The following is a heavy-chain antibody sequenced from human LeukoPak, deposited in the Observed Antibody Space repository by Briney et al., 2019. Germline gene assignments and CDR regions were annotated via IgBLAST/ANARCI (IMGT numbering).Heavy chain of an antibody. Sequence: PGGSLRLSCAASGFTFSSYAMSWVRHAPGKGLERVSAISGSGGSTYYADSVKGRFTISRDNYKNTLYLQMNSLRAEDMAVYYCAKDLSKQHLVGRGGGGYYYYMDFWGKGTTVTISS. CDR1: GFTFSSYA. D-gene: IGHD6-13*01. J-gene: IGHJ6*03. V-gene: IGHV3-23*01. CDR2: ISGSGGST. CDR3: AKDLSKQHLVGRGGGGYYYYMDF.